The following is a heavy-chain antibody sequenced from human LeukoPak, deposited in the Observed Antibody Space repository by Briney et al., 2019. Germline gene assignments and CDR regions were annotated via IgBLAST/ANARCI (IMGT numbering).Heavy chain of an antibody. D-gene: IGHD6-19*01. CDR3: AKDRIVMSGFFDY. V-gene: IGHV3-23*01. Sequence: GGSLRLSCGASGFTFSSYAMSWVRQAPGKGLEWVSGISGRDGNTYYADSVKGRFTISRDNSKNTLYLQMISLRVEDTAIYYCAKDRIVMSGFFDYWGQGTLVTVSS. CDR2: ISGRDGNT. J-gene: IGHJ4*02. CDR1: GFTFSSYA.